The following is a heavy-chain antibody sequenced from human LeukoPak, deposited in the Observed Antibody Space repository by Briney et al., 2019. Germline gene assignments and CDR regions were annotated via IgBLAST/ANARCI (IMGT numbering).Heavy chain of an antibody. CDR2: SSGSGGST. D-gene: IGHD3-9*01. J-gene: IGHJ4*02. V-gene: IGHV3-23*01. CDR3: EKGIRDILTGYRPPFDY. CDR1: GFTFSSYA. Sequence: GSYLRLSCAAPGFTFSSYAISWVRQAPGKGIYLVSSSSGSGGSTYYADSVKGRFTISRDNSKNTLYLQMNSLRAEDTFFYHAEKGIRDILTGYRPPFDYWGQGTLVTVSS.